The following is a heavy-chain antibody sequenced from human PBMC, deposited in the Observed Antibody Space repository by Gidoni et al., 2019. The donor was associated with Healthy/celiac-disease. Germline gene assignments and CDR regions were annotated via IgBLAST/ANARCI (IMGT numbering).Heavy chain of an antibody. CDR1: GYTFTSYY. V-gene: IGHV1-46*01. Sequence: QVQLVQSGAEVKKPGASVKVSCKASGYTFTSYYMPWVRQAPGQGLEWMGIINPSGGSTSYAQKFQGRVTMTRDTSTSTVYMELSSLRSEDTAVYYCARDLGMIVVVVAASWLSYGMDVWGQGTTVTVSS. CDR3: ARDLGMIVVVVAASWLSYGMDV. CDR2: INPSGGST. D-gene: IGHD2-15*01. J-gene: IGHJ6*02.